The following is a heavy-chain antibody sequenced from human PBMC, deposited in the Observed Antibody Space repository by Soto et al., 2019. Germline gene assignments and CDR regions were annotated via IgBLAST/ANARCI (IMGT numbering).Heavy chain of an antibody. CDR2: ISSSGGST. CDR3: SSAQRSES. D-gene: IGHD4-17*01. J-gene: IGHJ4*02. CDR1: GVTFSSYA. V-gene: IGHV3-23*01. Sequence: PGGSLRLSCAASGVTFSSYAMSWVRQAPGKGLEWVSTISSSGGSTYYPGSVNGRFTISRVNAKNSLYLQMHSLRDEHTAGYYCSSAQRSESWGQGTMVTVSS.